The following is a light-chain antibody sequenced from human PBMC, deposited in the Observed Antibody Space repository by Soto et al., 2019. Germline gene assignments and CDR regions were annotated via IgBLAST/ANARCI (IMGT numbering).Light chain of an antibody. CDR2: GAS. V-gene: IGKV3-20*01. Sequence: EIVLTQSLGTLSFSAGERATLXCRASQSVSSNFLAWYQQKPGRAPRLLIYGASSRATGIPDRFSGSGSGTDFTLTISRLEPEDFAVYYCQQYAKAPLTFGQGTKVDI. CDR1: QSVSSNF. J-gene: IGKJ1*01. CDR3: QQYAKAPLT.